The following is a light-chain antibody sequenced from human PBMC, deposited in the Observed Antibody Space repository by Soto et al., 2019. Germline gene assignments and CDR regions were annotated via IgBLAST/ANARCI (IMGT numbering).Light chain of an antibody. CDR2: DAS. CDR3: QKRSNWPIT. J-gene: IGKJ5*01. Sequence: EIVLTQSPATLSLSPGERVTLSCRASQSVSSYLAWYQQKPGQAPRLLIYDASNRATGIPARFSGSGSGTDFTLTISSLEPEDFEVYYCQKRSNWPITFGQGTLLEIK. CDR1: QSVSSY. V-gene: IGKV3-11*01.